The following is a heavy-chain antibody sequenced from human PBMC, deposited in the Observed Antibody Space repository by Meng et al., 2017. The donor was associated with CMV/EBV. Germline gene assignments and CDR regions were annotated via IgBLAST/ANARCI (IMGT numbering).Heavy chain of an antibody. CDR1: GGSFSGYY. J-gene: IGHJ4*02. D-gene: IGHD3-3*01. Sequence: SQTLSLTCAVYGGSFSGYYWSWIRQPPGKGLEWIGEINHSGSTNYNPPLKSRVTISVDTSKNQFSLKLSSVTAADTAVYYCARGQTYYDFWSGYSDWGQGTLVTVSS. V-gene: IGHV4-34*01. CDR2: INHSGST. CDR3: ARGQTYYDFWSGYSD.